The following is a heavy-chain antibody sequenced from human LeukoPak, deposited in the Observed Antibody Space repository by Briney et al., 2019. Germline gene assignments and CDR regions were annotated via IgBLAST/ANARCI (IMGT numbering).Heavy chain of an antibody. CDR3: AKEGVGATYLDY. Sequence: GRSLRLSCAASGFTFSSYGMHWVRQAPGKGLEWEAVISYDGSNKYYADSVKGRFTISRDNSKNTLYLQMNSLRAEDTAVYYCAKEGVGATYLDYWGQGTLVTVSS. CDR2: ISYDGSNK. J-gene: IGHJ4*02. D-gene: IGHD1-26*01. V-gene: IGHV3-30*18. CDR1: GFTFSSYG.